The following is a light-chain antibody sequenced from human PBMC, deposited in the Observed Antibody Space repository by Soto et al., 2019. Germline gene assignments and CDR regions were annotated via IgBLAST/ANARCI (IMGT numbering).Light chain of an antibody. CDR3: QQSYSTPWT. Sequence: DIQMTQSPSSLSASVRDRVTITCRASQSISNYLNWYQQKPGKAPKLLIHATSSLQSGVPSRFSGSGSGTDFTLTISSLQPEDFATYYCQQSYSTPWTFGQGTKVEIK. J-gene: IGKJ1*01. CDR2: ATS. V-gene: IGKV1-39*01. CDR1: QSISNY.